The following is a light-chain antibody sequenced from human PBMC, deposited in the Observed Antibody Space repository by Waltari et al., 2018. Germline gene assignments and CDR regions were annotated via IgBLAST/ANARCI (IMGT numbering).Light chain of an antibody. V-gene: IGLV2-14*03. CDR2: DVT. J-gene: IGLJ1*01. Sequence: QSALTQPASVSGSPGQSITISCTGSSSDVGDFNYVSWYQQNPGKDPKLIIFDVTDRPSGVSNRFSVSKSGTTAALTISGLQADDEADYYCTSFTRSRTWVFGSGTQVTVL. CDR3: TSFTRSRTWV. CDR1: SSDVGDFNY.